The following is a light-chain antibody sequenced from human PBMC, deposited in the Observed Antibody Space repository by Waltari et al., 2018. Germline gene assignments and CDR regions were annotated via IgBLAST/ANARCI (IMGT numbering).Light chain of an antibody. V-gene: IGKV1-6*01. CDR3: LQDYNYPRT. Sequence: AIQMTQSPSSLSASVGARVTITCRASQGIRNDLGWYQQKPGRAPKLLIYAASSLQSGVPSRFSGSGSGTDFTLTISSLQPEDFATYYCLQDYNYPRTFGQGTKLEIK. J-gene: IGKJ2*01. CDR1: QGIRND. CDR2: AAS.